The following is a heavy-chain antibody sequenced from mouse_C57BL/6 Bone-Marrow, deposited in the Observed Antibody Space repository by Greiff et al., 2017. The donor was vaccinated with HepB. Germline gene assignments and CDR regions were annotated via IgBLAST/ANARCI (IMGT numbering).Heavy chain of an antibody. CDR1: GYTFTSYW. J-gene: IGHJ2*01. Sequence: EVKLVESGTVLARPGASVKMSCKTSGYTFTSYWMHWVKQRPGQGLEWIGAIYPGNSDTSYNQKFKGKAKLTAVTSASTAYMELSSLTNEDSAVYYCTRSLLLRRYYFDYWGQGTTLTVSS. CDR3: TRSLLLRRYYFDY. V-gene: IGHV1-5*01. CDR2: IYPGNSDT. D-gene: IGHD1-1*01.